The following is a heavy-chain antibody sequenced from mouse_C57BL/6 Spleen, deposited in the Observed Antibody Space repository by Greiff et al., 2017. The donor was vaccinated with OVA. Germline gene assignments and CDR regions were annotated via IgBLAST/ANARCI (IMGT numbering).Heavy chain of an antibody. Sequence: QVQLKESGPELVKPGASVKISCKASGYAFSSSWMNWVKQRPGKGLEWIGRIYPGDGDTNYNGKFKGKATLTADKSSSTAYMQLSSLTSEDSAVYFCASSTFDYAMDYWGQGTSVTVSS. J-gene: IGHJ4*01. V-gene: IGHV1-82*01. D-gene: IGHD5-5*01. CDR1: GYAFSSSW. CDR3: ASSTFDYAMDY. CDR2: IYPGDGDT.